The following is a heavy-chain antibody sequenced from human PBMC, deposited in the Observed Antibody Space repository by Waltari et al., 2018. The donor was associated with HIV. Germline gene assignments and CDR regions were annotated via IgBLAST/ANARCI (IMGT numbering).Heavy chain of an antibody. CDR2: ISAHNGNT. Sequence: QVQLVQSGAEVKKPGASVKVSCKASGYTFTSYGISWVRQAPGQGLEWMGWISAHNGNTNYAQKLQGRVTMTTDTSTSTAYMELRSLRSDDTAVYYCARDKTTYYYGSGVSYWGQGTLVTVSS. J-gene: IGHJ4*02. D-gene: IGHD3-10*01. V-gene: IGHV1-18*01. CDR1: GYTFTSYG. CDR3: ARDKTTYYYGSGVSY.